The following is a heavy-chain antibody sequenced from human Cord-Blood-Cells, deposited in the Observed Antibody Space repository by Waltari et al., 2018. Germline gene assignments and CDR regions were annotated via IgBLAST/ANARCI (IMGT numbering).Heavy chain of an antibody. CDR2: INPNSGGT. CDR3: ARERRYGSSTSCSDAFDI. J-gene: IGHJ3*02. Sequence: QVQLVQSGAEVKKPGASVKVSCKASGYTFTGYYMHWVRQAPGQGLEWMGRINPNSGGTNYAQKFQGRVTMTRDTSISTAYMELSRLRSDDTVVYYCARERRYGSSTSCSDAFDIWGQGTMVTVSS. V-gene: IGHV1-2*05. D-gene: IGHD2-2*01. CDR1: GYTFTGYY.